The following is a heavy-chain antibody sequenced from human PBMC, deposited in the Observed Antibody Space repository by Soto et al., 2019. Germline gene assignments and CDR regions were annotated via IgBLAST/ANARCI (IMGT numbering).Heavy chain of an antibody. J-gene: IGHJ4*02. V-gene: IGHV4-59*01. D-gene: IGHD6-13*01. CDR1: DGSISSYY. CDR2: ISYGGST. Sequence: SETLSLTCTVSDGSISSYYWSWIRQPPGKGLECIGYISYGGSTKYNPSLKNRVTISRDNSKNTLFLQVNSPSEEDTAVYYCASWGGIASPAYDGSLAPYDYWGQGTLVTVSS. CDR3: ASWGGIASPAYDGSLAPYDY.